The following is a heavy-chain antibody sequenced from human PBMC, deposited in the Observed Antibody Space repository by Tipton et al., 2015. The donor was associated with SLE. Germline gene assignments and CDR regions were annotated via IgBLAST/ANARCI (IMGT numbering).Heavy chain of an antibody. CDR1: GGSVTSGGSY. CDR2: IHYSGST. J-gene: IGHJ4*02. Sequence: LRLSCTVSGGSVTSGGSYWSWIRQHPGKGLEWIGYIHYSGSTFYNPSLQSRVTISVDTSKNRFSLNLKSVTAADMAVYYCARDGGGEFGGVIPFDFWGQGTLVTVSS. V-gene: IGHV4-31*03. D-gene: IGHD3-16*02. CDR3: ARDGGGEFGGVIPFDF.